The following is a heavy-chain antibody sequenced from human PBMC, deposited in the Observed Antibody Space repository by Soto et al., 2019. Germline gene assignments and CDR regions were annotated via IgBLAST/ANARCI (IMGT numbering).Heavy chain of an antibody. CDR2: IIPVSGIA. CDR3: AGGPDGYNLFAY. D-gene: IGHD5-12*01. V-gene: IGHV1-69*04. CDR1: GGIFSFYA. Sequence: QVQLVQSGAEVKKPGSSVKVSCKASGGIFSFYAITWVRQAPGQGLEWMGRIIPVSGIANYAQKFQDRVTITADKSTSTAYMALSSRSSDDSAVFYCAGGPDGYNLFAYWGQGTLVTVSS. J-gene: IGHJ4*02.